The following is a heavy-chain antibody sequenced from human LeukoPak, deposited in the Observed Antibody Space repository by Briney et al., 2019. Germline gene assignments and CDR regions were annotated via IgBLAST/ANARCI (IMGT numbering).Heavy chain of an antibody. V-gene: IGHV4-59*01. D-gene: IGHD1-26*01. CDR3: ARQYSGSYGFDY. Sequence: SEPLSLTCTVSGGSISSYYWSWIRQPPGKGLEWIGYIYYSGSTNYNPSLKSRVTISVDTSKNQLSLRLSSVTAADTAVYYCARQYSGSYGFDYWGQGTLVTVSS. CDR2: IYYSGST. J-gene: IGHJ4*02. CDR1: GGSISSYY.